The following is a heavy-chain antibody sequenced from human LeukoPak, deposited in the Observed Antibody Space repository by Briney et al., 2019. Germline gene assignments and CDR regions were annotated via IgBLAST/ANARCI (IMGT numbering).Heavy chain of an antibody. J-gene: IGHJ4*02. Sequence: GGSLRLSCEVSGFTFSSYHMNWVRQAPGKGLEWVSSIGSSGSYIYYADSLTGRFTISRDNAKNSLYLQMNSLRAEDTAMYYCARDQRGSYYGFFDYWGQGTLVTVSS. CDR3: ARDQRGSYYGFFDY. V-gene: IGHV3-21*01. CDR1: GFTFSSYH. CDR2: IGSSGSYI. D-gene: IGHD1-26*01.